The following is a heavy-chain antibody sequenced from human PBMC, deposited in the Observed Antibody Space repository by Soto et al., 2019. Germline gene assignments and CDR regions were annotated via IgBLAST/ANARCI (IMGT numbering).Heavy chain of an antibody. D-gene: IGHD6-19*01. CDR2: INGYNGNA. CDR3: ASDPVAGTYFDY. CDR1: GYTFTSYG. Sequence: ASGKVSCKASGYTFTSYGISWVRQAPGQGLEWMGWINGYNGNANYAQKLQGRVTMTTDTSTSTAYMELRSLRSDDTAVYYCASDPVAGTYFDYWGQGTLVPVSS. J-gene: IGHJ4*02. V-gene: IGHV1-18*01.